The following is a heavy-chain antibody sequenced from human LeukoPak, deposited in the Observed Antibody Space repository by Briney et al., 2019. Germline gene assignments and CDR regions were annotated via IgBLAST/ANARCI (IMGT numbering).Heavy chain of an antibody. V-gene: IGHV3-15*01. D-gene: IGHD3-16*01. CDR2: IKSKTDGGTT. J-gene: IGHJ4*02. CDR1: GFTFSNAW. CDR3: AKDLGFWGNHPPDY. Sequence: GGSLRLSCAASGFTFSNAWMSWVRQAPGKGLEWVGRIKSKTDGGTTDYAAPVKGRFTISRDDSKNTLYLQMNSLRAEDTAVYYCAKDLGFWGNHPPDYWGQGTLVTVSS.